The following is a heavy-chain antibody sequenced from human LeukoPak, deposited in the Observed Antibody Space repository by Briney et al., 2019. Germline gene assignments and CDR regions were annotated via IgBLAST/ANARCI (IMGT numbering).Heavy chain of an antibody. V-gene: IGHV3-20*04. J-gene: IGHJ4*02. CDR1: GFTFDDFG. Sequence: GGSLRLSCAASGFTFDDFGMSWVRQAPGKGLEWVSGINWNGGSTGYADSVKGRLTISRDNGKNSLYLQMNSLRAEDTALYYCARGSEVVTAIPWYFDYWGQGTLVTVSS. CDR3: ARGSEVVTAIPWYFDY. D-gene: IGHD2-21*02. CDR2: INWNGGST.